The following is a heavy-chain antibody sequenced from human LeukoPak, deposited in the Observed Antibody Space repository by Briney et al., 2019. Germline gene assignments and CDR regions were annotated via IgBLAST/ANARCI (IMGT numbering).Heavy chain of an antibody. CDR3: ARDLGWLHYED. V-gene: IGHV3-23*01. CDR1: GFTFSDYY. CDR2: IGGTGGFIT. J-gene: IGHJ4*02. D-gene: IGHD5-12*01. Sequence: GGSLRLSCAASGFTFSDYYMTWIRLAPGKGLEWVSGIGGTGGFITYYAESVKGRSTVSRDNSKNKLYLQMNSLRADDTAIYYCARDLGWLHYEDWGQGTLVTVSS.